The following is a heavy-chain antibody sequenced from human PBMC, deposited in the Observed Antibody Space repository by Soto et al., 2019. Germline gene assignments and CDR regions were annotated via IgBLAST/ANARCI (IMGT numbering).Heavy chain of an antibody. CDR3: VHAMRGGGSSIFDY. V-gene: IGHV6-1*01. CDR2: TYYRSKWYN. Sequence: KQSQTLSLTCAISGDSVSSNSAAWNWIRQSPSRGLEWLGRTYYRSKWYNDYAVSVKSRITINPDTSKNQFSLQLNSVTPEDTAVYYCVHAMRGGGSSIFDYWGQGTLVTVSS. CDR1: GDSVSSNSAA. D-gene: IGHD3-16*01. J-gene: IGHJ4*02.